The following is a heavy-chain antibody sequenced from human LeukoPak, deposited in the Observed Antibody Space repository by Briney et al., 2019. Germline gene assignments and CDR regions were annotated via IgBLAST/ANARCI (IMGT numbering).Heavy chain of an antibody. CDR3: AKDLKGGYSYELDY. Sequence: GGSLRLSCAASGFTFDDYAMHWVRQAPGKGLEWVSGISWNSGSIGYADSVKGRFTISRDNSKNTLYLQMNSLRAEDTAVYYCAKDLKGGYSYELDYWGQGTLVTVSS. CDR1: GFTFDDYA. V-gene: IGHV3-9*01. J-gene: IGHJ4*02. D-gene: IGHD5-18*01. CDR2: ISWNSGSI.